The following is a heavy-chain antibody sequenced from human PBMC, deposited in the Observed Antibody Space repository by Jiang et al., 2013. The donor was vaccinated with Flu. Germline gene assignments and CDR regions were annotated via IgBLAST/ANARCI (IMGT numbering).Heavy chain of an antibody. CDR1: GFTFSSYA. D-gene: IGHD1-1*01. J-gene: IGHJ3*02. CDR3: ATGRDAFDI. Sequence: RLSCAASGFTFSSYAMHWVRQAPGKGLEWVAVISYDGSNKYYADSVKGRFTISRDNSKNTLYLQMNSLRAEDTAVYYCATGRDAFDIWGQGTMVTVSS. CDR2: ISYDGSNK. V-gene: IGHV3-30-3*01.